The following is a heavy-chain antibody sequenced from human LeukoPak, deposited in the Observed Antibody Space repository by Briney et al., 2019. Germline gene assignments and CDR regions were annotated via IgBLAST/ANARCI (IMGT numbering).Heavy chain of an antibody. CDR2: IYYSGNT. CDR3: ASRQGYSYGPRDY. J-gene: IGHJ4*02. D-gene: IGHD5-18*01. V-gene: IGHV4-39*07. CDR1: GGSIRSSSYY. Sequence: SETLSLTCTVSGGSIRSSSYYWGWIRQPPGKGLEWIGTIYYSGNTYYNPSLKSRVTISVDTSKNQFSLKLSSVTAADTAVYYCASRQGYSYGPRDYWGQGTLVTVSS.